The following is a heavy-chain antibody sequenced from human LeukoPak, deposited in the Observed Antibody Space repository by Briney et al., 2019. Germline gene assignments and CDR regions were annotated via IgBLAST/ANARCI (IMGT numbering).Heavy chain of an antibody. CDR2: IKEDGSEK. CDR1: GFTFSNYW. V-gene: IGHV3-7*01. D-gene: IGHD3-3*01. Sequence: TGGSLRLSCAASGFTFSNYWMTWVRQAPGKGLEWVANIKEDGSEKYYVDSVKGRFIISRDNAKNSLYLQMNSLGAEDTALYYCARDESGPAYWGQGTLVTVSS. CDR3: ARDESGPAY. J-gene: IGHJ4*02.